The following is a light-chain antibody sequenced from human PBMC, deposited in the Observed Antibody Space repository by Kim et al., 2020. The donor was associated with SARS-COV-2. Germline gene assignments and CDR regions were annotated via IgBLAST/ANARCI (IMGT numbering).Light chain of an antibody. CDR1: SSNIGSNY. CDR2: RNN. V-gene: IGLV1-47*01. CDR3: AAWDDSLSGLV. J-gene: IGLJ2*01. Sequence: QRVTISCSGSSSNIGSNYVYWYQQLPGTAPKLLIYRNNQRPSGVPDRFSGSKSGTSVSLAISGLRSEDEADYYCAAWDDSLSGLVFGGGTQLTVL.